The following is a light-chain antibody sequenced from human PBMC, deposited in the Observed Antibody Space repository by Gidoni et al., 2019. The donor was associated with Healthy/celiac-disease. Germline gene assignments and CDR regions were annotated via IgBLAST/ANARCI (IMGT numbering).Light chain of an antibody. Sequence: ELVLTQSPGTLSSSPGERATLSCRASQSVSSSYLAWYQQNPGQAPRLLIYGASSRATGIPDRFSGSGSGTDFTLTISRLEPEDFAVYYCQQYGSSPWTFGQGTKVEIK. J-gene: IGKJ1*01. CDR3: QQYGSSPWT. V-gene: IGKV3-20*01. CDR2: GAS. CDR1: QSVSSSY.